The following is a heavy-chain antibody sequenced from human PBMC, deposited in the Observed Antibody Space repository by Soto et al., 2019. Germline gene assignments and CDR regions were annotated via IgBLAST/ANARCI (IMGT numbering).Heavy chain of an antibody. CDR3: GGSAAYNWFDP. CDR1: GFTFSTYW. V-gene: IGHV3-74*01. D-gene: IGHD2-2*01. CDR2: IKSDGTGT. Sequence: GGSLRLSCAASGFTFSTYWMHWVRQAPGKGLVWVSRIKSDGTGTTYADSVKGRFTISRDNAKNMLYLQMNSLRVEDTAVYYCGGSAAYNWFDPWGQGTLVTVSS. J-gene: IGHJ5*02.